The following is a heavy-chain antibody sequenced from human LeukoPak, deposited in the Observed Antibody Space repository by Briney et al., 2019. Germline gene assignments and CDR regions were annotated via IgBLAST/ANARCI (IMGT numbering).Heavy chain of an antibody. CDR3: ARLEFGGLYT. V-gene: IGHV5-51*01. Sequence: HGESLKISCKGSGYNFTSYWIDWVRQMPGKGLEWMGVIYPGTSYTTYSASFQGQVTISADKSICTAYLQWSSLKASDTAMYYCARLEFGGLYTWGQGTLVTVSS. CDR2: IYPGTSYT. D-gene: IGHD3-10*01. CDR1: GYNFTSYW. J-gene: IGHJ5*02.